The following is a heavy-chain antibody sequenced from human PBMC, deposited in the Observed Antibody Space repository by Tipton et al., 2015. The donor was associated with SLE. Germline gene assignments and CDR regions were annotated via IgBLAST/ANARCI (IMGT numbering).Heavy chain of an antibody. Sequence: TLSLTCTVSGGSISSGGYYWSWIRQHPGKGLEWIGYIYYSGSTCYNPSLKSRVTISVDTSKNQFSLKLSSVTAADTAVYYCARARTSYFDYWGQGTLVTVSS. CDR2: IYYSGST. D-gene: IGHD1-14*01. CDR1: GGSISSGGYY. J-gene: IGHJ4*02. CDR3: ARARTSYFDY. V-gene: IGHV4-31*03.